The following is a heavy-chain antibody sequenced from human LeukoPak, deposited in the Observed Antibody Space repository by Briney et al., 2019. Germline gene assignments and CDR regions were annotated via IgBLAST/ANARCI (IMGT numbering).Heavy chain of an antibody. CDR2: MNNRGST. D-gene: IGHD3-10*01. J-gene: IGHJ5*02. Sequence: SETLSLTCAVYGGSFSGYYWNWIRQPPGKGLEWIGEMNNRGSTNYNPSLKSRVTISVDTSKNQFSLKMTSVTAADTTVYYCARGQPHMVRGVLRSNWIDAWGRGTLVTVSS. V-gene: IGHV4-34*01. CDR3: ARGQPHMVRGVLRSNWIDA. CDR1: GGSFSGYY.